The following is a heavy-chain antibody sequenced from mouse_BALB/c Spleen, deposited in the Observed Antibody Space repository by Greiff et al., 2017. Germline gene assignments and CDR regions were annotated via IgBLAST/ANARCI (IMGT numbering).Heavy chain of an antibody. CDR3: ARCDRLYYYAMDY. J-gene: IGHJ4*01. D-gene: IGHD6-1*01. Sequence: VQLQESGAELMKPGASVKISCKATGYTFSSYWIEWVKQRPGHGLEWIGEILPGSGSTNYNEKFKGKATFTADTSSNTAYMQLSSLTSEDSAVYYCARCDRLYYYAMDYWGQGTSVTVSS. V-gene: IGHV1-9*01. CDR1: GYTFSSYW. CDR2: ILPGSGST.